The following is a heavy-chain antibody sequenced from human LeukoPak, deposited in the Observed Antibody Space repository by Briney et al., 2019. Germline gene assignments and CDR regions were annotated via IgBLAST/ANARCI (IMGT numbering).Heavy chain of an antibody. Sequence: PGGSLRLSCAASGFTFSDYYMSWIRQAPGKGLEWVSYIGSSGSTIYYADSVKGRFTISRDNAKNSLYLQMNSLRAEDTAVYYCARKVDYYYYMDVWGKGTTVTISS. CDR2: IGSSGSTI. CDR3: ARKVDYYYYMDV. J-gene: IGHJ6*03. V-gene: IGHV3-11*01. CDR1: GFTFSDYY.